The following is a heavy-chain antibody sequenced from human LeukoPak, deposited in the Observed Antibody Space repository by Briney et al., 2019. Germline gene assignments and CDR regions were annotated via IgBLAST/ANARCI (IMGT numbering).Heavy chain of an antibody. CDR2: IYTSGST. Sequence: SETLSLTCTVSGGSISSYYWSWIRQPAGKGLEWIGRIYTSGSTYYNPSLKSRVTMSVDTSKNQFSLKLSSVTAADTAVYYCARDACSSTSCSRRGYYFDYWGQGTLVTVSS. CDR3: ARDACSSTSCSRRGYYFDY. D-gene: IGHD2-2*01. J-gene: IGHJ4*02. V-gene: IGHV4-4*07. CDR1: GGSISSYY.